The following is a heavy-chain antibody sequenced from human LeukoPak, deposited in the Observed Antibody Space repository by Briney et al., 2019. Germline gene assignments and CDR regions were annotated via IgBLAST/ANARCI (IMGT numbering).Heavy chain of an antibody. CDR1: GFAFGSEA. V-gene: IGHV3-23*01. J-gene: IGHJ4*02. Sequence: GGSLRLSCAVSGFAFGSEAMSWVRQSPARGLEWVASISPAGGTTYYADYVKGRFTISRDNSKNTLYLQMNSLRAEDTAIFYCARVGGASIVAIPTSYFDYWGQGTLVTVSS. CDR3: ARVGGASIVAIPTSYFDY. D-gene: IGHD5-12*01. CDR2: ISPAGGTT.